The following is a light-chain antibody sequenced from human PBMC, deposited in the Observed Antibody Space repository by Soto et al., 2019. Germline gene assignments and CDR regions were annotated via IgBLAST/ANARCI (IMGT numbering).Light chain of an antibody. CDR2: GAS. J-gene: IGKJ1*01. Sequence: EIVFTQSPCTLSLSPGDRATLSCRASQSVTSDYLAWYQQKPGQAPRLLIYGASSRATGIPDRFSGSGSGTDFTLTISRLEPEDFSVYYCHQYGSSLWTFGQGTKVDIK. CDR3: HQYGSSLWT. V-gene: IGKV3-20*01. CDR1: QSVTSDY.